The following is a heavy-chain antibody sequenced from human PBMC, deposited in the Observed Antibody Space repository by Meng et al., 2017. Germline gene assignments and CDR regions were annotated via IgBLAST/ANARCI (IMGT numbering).Heavy chain of an antibody. J-gene: IGHJ5*02. CDR1: GGSFSGYY. CDR3: ARRRGGSSDWFDP. Sequence: QGLLQQWGAGLLKPSETLSLTCAVYGGSFSGYYWSWIRQPPGKGLEWIGEINHSGSTNYNPSLTSRVTISVDTSKNQFSLKLSSVTAADTAVYYCARRRGGSSDWFDPWGQGTLVTVSS. V-gene: IGHV4-34*01. CDR2: INHSGST. D-gene: IGHD6-6*01.